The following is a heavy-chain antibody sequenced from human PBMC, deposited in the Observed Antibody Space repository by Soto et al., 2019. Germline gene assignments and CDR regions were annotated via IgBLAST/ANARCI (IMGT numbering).Heavy chain of an antibody. CDR1: GGSVTNSSYY. V-gene: IGHV4-39*01. D-gene: IGHD4-17*01. CDR3: VSQRTTVLTQAYFDY. Sequence: SEPLSLTCTVSGGSVTNSSYYWGWIRQSPGKGLEWIGSVYYRGRSYSKSSVKSRVTISVGTSKNQFSLNFNSVTASDTALYYCVSQRTTVLTQAYFDYWGPGALVTVSS. J-gene: IGHJ4*02. CDR2: VYYRGRS.